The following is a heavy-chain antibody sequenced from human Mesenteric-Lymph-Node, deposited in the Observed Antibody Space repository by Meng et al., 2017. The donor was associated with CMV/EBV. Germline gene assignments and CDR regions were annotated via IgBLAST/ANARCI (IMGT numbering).Heavy chain of an antibody. CDR3: ARGSSYDILTGYFDY. CDR1: GGSFSGYY. J-gene: IGHJ4*02. CDR2: INHSGST. Sequence: QLNHGGPGWLKPSGTLSVTCAVYGGSFSGYYWNWIRQSPEKGLEWIGEINHSGSTTYNPSFTSRIIISVDTSTNQISLNMSSVTAADTAVYYCARGSSYDILTGYFDYWGQGALVTVSS. V-gene: IGHV4-34*01. D-gene: IGHD3-9*01.